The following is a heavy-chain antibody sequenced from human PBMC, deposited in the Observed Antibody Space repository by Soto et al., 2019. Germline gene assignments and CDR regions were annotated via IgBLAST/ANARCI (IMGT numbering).Heavy chain of an antibody. V-gene: IGHV1-18*01. Sequence: ASVKVSCKASGYTFTSYGISWVRQAPGQGLEWMGWISAYNGNTNYAQKLQGRVTMTTDTSTSTAYMELRSLRSDDTAVYYCASCLELSGDYVGSVPDDAFDIWGQGTMVTVSS. J-gene: IGHJ3*02. CDR2: ISAYNGNT. CDR1: GYTFTSYG. CDR3: ASCLELSGDYVGSVPDDAFDI. D-gene: IGHD4-17*01.